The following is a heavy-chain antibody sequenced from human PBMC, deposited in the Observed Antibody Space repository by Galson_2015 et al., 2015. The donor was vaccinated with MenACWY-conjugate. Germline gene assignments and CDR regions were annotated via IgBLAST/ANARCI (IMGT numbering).Heavy chain of an antibody. D-gene: IGHD1-26*01. V-gene: IGHV3-74*01. J-gene: IGHJ4*02. CDR2: INPGRSST. Sequence: SLRLSCAASGFIFNTYWMHWVRHAPGKGLVWVSRINPGRSSTTYADSVKDRFTISRDNAKNTLYLQMNSLRPEDTAVFYCAKTRGASFYFDSWGQGTLVTVSS. CDR1: GFIFNTYW. CDR3: AKTRGASFYFDS.